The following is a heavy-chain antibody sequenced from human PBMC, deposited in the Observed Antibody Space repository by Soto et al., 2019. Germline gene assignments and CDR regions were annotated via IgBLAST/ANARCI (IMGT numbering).Heavy chain of an antibody. CDR3: ARGHVYYDSSGSYYYYGMDV. J-gene: IGHJ6*02. Sequence: ASVKVSCKASGYTFTCYYMHWVRQAPGQGLEWMGWINPNSGGTNYAQKFQGWVSMTRDTSISTAYMELSRLRSDDTAVYYCARGHVYYDSSGSYYYYGMDVWGQGTTVTVSS. CDR2: INPNSGGT. D-gene: IGHD3-22*01. CDR1: GYTFTCYY. V-gene: IGHV1-2*04.